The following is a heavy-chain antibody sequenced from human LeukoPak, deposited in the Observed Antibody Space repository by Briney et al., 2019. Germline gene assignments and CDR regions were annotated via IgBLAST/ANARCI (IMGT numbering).Heavy chain of an antibody. D-gene: IGHD2-2*01. J-gene: IGHJ3*02. CDR2: ISYDGSNK. Sequence: GRSLRLSCAASGFTFSSYAMHWVRQAPGKGLEWVAVISYDGSNKYYADSVKGRFTISRDNSKNTLYLQMNSLRAEDTAVYYCARSALGYCSSTSCLYAFDIWGQGTLVTVSS. CDR3: ARSALGYCSSTSCLYAFDI. V-gene: IGHV3-30*04. CDR1: GFTFSSYA.